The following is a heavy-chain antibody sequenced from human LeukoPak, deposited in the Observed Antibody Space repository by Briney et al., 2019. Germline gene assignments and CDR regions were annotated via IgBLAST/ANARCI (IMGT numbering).Heavy chain of an antibody. J-gene: IGHJ4*02. Sequence: PSETLSLTCAVYGGSFSGYYWSWLRQPPGEGLEWIGEINHSGSTNYNPSLKSRVTISVDTSKNQFSLKLSSVTAADTAVYYCASGTWIQLWFYWGQGTLVTVSS. CDR3: ASGTWIQLWFY. D-gene: IGHD5-18*01. CDR2: INHSGST. CDR1: GGSFSGYY. V-gene: IGHV4-34*01.